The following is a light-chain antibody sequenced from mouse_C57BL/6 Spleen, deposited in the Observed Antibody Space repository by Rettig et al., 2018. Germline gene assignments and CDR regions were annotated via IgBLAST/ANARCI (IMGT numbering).Light chain of an antibody. CDR3: QQRSSYPFT. V-gene: IGKV4-57*01. J-gene: IGKJ4*01. CDR2: STS. Sequence: QIVLTQSPAIMSASPGEKVTLTCSASSSVSYMHWFPQKPGTSPTLWTYSTSHLPSGGPARFSGSGSGTSYSLTISRMEAEDAATYYCQQRSSYPFTFGSGTKLEIK. CDR1: SSVSY.